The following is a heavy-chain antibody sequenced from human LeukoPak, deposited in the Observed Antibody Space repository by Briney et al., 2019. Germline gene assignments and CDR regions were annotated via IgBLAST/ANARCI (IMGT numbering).Heavy chain of an antibody. J-gene: IGHJ4*02. CDR2: IYPGDSDT. CDR1: GYSFTSYW. V-gene: IGHV5-51*01. Sequence: GESLKSSCKGSGYSFTSYWIGWVRQMPGKGLEWMGIIYPGDSDTRYSPSFQGQVTISADKSISTAYLQWSSLKASDTAMYYCARREALAYCGGNCYPVFDYWGQGTLVTVSS. CDR3: ARREALAYCGGNCYPVFDY. D-gene: IGHD2-21*01.